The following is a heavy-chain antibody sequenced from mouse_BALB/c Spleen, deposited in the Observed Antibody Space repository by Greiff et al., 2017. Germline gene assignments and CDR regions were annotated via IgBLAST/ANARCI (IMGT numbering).Heavy chain of an antibody. J-gene: IGHJ1*01. Sequence: EVQLQQSGTVLARPGASVKMSCKASGYTFTSYWMHWVKQRPGQGLEWIGAIYPGNSDTSYNQKFKGKAKLTAVTSTSTAYMELSSLTNEDSAVYYCTREEMITGYWYFDVWGAGTTVTVSS. V-gene: IGHV1-5*01. D-gene: IGHD2-4*01. CDR2: IYPGNSDT. CDR1: GYTFTSYW. CDR3: TREEMITGYWYFDV.